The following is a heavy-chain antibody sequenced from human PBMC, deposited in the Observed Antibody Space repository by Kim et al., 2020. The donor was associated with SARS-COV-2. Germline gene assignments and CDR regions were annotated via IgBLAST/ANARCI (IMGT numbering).Heavy chain of an antibody. J-gene: IGHJ4*02. V-gene: IGHV3-23*01. Sequence: DSVKGRFSISRDNSKSTLFLQVNSLRAEDTAVYYCAKDYGGCYYTGYHDYWGQGTLFTVSS. CDR3: AKDYGGCYYTGYHDY. D-gene: IGHD1-26*01.